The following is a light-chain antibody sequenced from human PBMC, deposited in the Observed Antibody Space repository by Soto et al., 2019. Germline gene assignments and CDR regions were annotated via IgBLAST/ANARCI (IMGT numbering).Light chain of an antibody. CDR1: SSDVGGYNY. V-gene: IGLV2-14*01. CDR3: SSYSSSSTVL. Sequence: QSVLTQPASVSGSPGQSITISCTGTSSDVGGYNYVSWYQQHPGKAPKLMIYDVTYRPSGVSNRFSGSKSGNTASLTISGLQADDEADYFCSSYSSSSTVLFGGGTKLTV. CDR2: DVT. J-gene: IGLJ2*01.